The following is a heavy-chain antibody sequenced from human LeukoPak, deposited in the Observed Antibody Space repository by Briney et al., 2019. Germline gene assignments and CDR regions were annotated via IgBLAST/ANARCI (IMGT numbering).Heavy chain of an antibody. D-gene: IGHD3-22*01. V-gene: IGHV4-39*07. CDR1: GGSISSSSYY. J-gene: IGHJ4*02. CDR3: ARVGVYDSSRRQFDY. Sequence: SETLSLTCTVSGGSISSSSYYWGWIRQPPGKGLEWIGSIYYRGSTYYNPSLKSRVTISVDTSKNQFSLKLSSVTAADTVVYYCARVGVYDSSRRQFDYWGQGTLVTVSS. CDR2: IYYRGST.